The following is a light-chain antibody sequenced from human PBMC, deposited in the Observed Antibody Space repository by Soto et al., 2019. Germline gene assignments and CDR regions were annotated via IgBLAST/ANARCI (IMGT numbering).Light chain of an antibody. CDR3: QQYNSYSPRT. CDR1: QSIRNW. V-gene: IGKV1-5*01. J-gene: IGKJ1*01. CDR2: DAS. Sequence: DIPMTQSPSTLSASVGDRVTITCRASQSIRNWLAWYQQKPEKAPKLLIYDASSLESGVPSRFSGSGSGTEFTLTISSLQPDDFATYYCQQYNSYSPRTFGQGTKVEIK.